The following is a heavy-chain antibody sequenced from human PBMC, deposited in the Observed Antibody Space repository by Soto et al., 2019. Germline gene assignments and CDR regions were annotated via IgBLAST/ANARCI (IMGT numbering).Heavy chain of an antibody. J-gene: IGHJ4*02. CDR3: VLGVIALLASYY. Sequence: ASVKVSCQASGYTFTGYYMHWVRQAPGQGLEWMGWINPNSGGTNYAQKFQGRVTMTRDTSISTAYMELSRLRSDDTAVYYCVLGVIALLASYYWGQGTLVTVSS. V-gene: IGHV1-2*02. CDR2: INPNSGGT. CDR1: GYTFTGYY. D-gene: IGHD3-16*02.